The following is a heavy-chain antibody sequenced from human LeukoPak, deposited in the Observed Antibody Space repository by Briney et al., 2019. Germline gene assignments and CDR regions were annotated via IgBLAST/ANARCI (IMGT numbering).Heavy chain of an antibody. CDR3: ARDGAPGIDY. CDR1: GGSISSGGYY. Sequence: SETLSLTCTVSGGSISSGGYYWSWIRQHPGKGLEWIGYIYHSGSTNYNPSLKSRVTISVDTSKNQFSLKLSSVTAAHTAVYYCARDGAPGIDYWGQGTLVTVSS. D-gene: IGHD4-17*01. CDR2: IYHSGST. J-gene: IGHJ4*02. V-gene: IGHV4-61*08.